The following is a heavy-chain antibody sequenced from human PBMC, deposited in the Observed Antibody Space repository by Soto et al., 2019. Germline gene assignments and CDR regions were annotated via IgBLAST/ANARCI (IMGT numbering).Heavy chain of an antibody. CDR1: GDTFSSYA. CDR2: IIPILGTP. Sequence: PSMKVSWKASGDTFSSYAICCVRPAPRQGLEWMGGIIPILGTPNYAQKFQGRVTITADKSTSTAYMELSSLRSEDTAVYYCARERSRYDRSGYYRPDYWGQGTLVTV. D-gene: IGHD3-22*01. J-gene: IGHJ4*02. V-gene: IGHV1-69*10. CDR3: ARERSRYDRSGYYRPDY.